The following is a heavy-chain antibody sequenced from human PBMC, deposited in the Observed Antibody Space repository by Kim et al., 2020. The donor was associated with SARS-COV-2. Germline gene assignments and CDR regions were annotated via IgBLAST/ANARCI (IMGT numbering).Heavy chain of an antibody. J-gene: IGHJ4*02. Sequence: GSLRLSCAVYGASFTNDYWNWFRQAPGKGLEWIGQFNPDGRTDSNPSLRSRVIISADKSQKQFSLKLNSVTAADTAVYYCAGAPPGWLPCDSWGQGTPVTVSS. V-gene: IGHV4-34*01. CDR3: AGAPPGWLPCDS. CDR1: GASFTNDY. D-gene: IGHD5-12*01. CDR2: FNPDGRT.